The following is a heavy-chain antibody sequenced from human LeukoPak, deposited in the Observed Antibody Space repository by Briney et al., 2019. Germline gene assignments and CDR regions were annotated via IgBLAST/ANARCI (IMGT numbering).Heavy chain of an antibody. CDR1: GFTFSSYA. CDR2: ISGSGGRT. V-gene: IGHV3-23*01. Sequence: PGGSLRLSCAASGFTFSSYAMSWVRQAPGKGLEWVSAISGSGGRTYYADSVKGRFTISRDNSKNTLYLQMNSLRAEDTAVYYCAKDPNSNYYYYYYMDVWGKGTTVTVSS. J-gene: IGHJ6*03. D-gene: IGHD4-11*01. CDR3: AKDPNSNYYYYYYMDV.